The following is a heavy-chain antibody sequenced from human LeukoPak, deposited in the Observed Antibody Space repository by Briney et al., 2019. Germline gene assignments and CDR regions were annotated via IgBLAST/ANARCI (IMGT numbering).Heavy chain of an antibody. CDR1: GGSFSGYY. V-gene: IGHV4-34*01. Sequence: SETLSLTCAVYGGSFSGYYWSWIRQPPGKGLEWIGEINHSGSTNYNPSLKSRVTISVDTSKNQFSLKLSSVTAADTAVYYCARLVDFWSGCDVWGKGTTVTVSS. J-gene: IGHJ6*04. D-gene: IGHD3-3*01. CDR2: INHSGST. CDR3: ARLVDFWSGCDV.